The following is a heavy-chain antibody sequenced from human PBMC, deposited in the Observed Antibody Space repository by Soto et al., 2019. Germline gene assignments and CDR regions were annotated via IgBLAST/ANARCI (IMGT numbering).Heavy chain of an antibody. J-gene: IGHJ5*02. CDR1: GYSFTGYW. Sequence: PGESLKISCKGSGYSFTGYWISWVRQMPGKGLEWMGRIDPSDSYTNYSPSFQGHVTISADKSISTAYLQWSRLKASDTAMYYCERHPLACFDPWGQGTLVTVSS. CDR3: ERHPLACFDP. CDR2: IDPSDSYT. V-gene: IGHV5-10-1*01.